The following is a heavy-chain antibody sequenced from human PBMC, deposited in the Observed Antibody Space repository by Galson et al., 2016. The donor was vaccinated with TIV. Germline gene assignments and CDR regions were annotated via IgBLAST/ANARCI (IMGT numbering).Heavy chain of an antibody. D-gene: IGHD3-22*01. CDR1: GGSISSRGCY. V-gene: IGHV4-31*03. Sequence: TLSLTCTVSGGSISSRGCYWSWIRQHPGKGLEWIGYIYYSGSTYYSPSLKSRLTISLDTSKNQFSLKLNSVTAADTAVYYCVRGLLDTSGYYPPPDAFDIWGQGTMVTVSS. J-gene: IGHJ3*02. CDR2: IYYSGST. CDR3: VRGLLDTSGYYPPPDAFDI.